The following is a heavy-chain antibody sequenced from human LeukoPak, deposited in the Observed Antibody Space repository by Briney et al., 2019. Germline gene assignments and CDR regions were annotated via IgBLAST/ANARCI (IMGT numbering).Heavy chain of an antibody. D-gene: IGHD1-7*01. Sequence: GASVKVSCKASGYTFAGYYMHWVRQAPGQGLEWMGWINPNRGGTNYAQKFQGRVTMTRDTSISTAYMELSRMRSDDTAVYYCARDKLELTRSWFDPWGQGTLVTVSS. CDR3: ARDKLELTRSWFDP. V-gene: IGHV1-2*02. J-gene: IGHJ5*02. CDR1: GYTFAGYY. CDR2: INPNRGGT.